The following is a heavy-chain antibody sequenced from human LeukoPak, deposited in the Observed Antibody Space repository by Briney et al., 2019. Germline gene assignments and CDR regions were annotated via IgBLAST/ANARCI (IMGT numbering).Heavy chain of an antibody. J-gene: IGHJ3*02. D-gene: IGHD4-17*01. CDR3: AREGYGPLLRAFDI. CDR1: GFTVSSNY. CDR2: IYSGGST. V-gene: IGHV3-66*02. Sequence: GGSLRLSCAASGFTVSSNYMSWVRQAPGKGLDWVSVIYSGGSTYYADSVKGRFTISRDNSKNTLYLQMNSLRAEDTAVYYCAREGYGPLLRAFDIWGQGTMVTVSS.